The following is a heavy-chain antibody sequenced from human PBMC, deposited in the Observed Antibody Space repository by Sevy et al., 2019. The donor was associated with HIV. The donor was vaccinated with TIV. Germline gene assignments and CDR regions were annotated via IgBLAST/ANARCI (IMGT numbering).Heavy chain of an antibody. CDR3: AKPRGSFYFDY. Sequence: GESLKISCEASGFSFSDYTMTWVRQAPGKGLEWVSTISGSGDSTFYSDSVKGRFTISRDNSKNTLYLQMNSLRAEDTAVYYCAKPRGSFYFDYWGQGTLVTVSS. D-gene: IGHD3-16*01. CDR2: ISGSGDST. V-gene: IGHV3-23*01. J-gene: IGHJ4*02. CDR1: GFSFSDYT.